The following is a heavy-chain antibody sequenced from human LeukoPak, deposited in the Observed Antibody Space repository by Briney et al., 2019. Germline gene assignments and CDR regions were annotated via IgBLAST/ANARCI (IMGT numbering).Heavy chain of an antibody. CDR1: GVTFSNYW. J-gene: IGHJ4*02. Sequence: GGSLRLSCAASGVTFSNYWMHWVRQVPGKGLVWVSRINTNGNITTYADSVKGRFTISRDNAKNTLYLQMNSLRAEDTAVYYCVRGTYYYGSTPDGYYYWGQGALVTVSS. CDR2: INTNGNIT. V-gene: IGHV3-74*01. CDR3: VRGTYYYGSTPDGYYY. D-gene: IGHD3-10*01.